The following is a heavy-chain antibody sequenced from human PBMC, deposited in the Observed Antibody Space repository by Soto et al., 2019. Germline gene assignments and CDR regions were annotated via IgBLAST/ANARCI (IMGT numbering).Heavy chain of an antibody. Sequence: SVKVACQAAGGSFSSYAIIWVRQAPGQGLEWMGGIIPIFGTANYAQKFQCRVTITADESTSTAYMELSSLRSEDTAVYYCAREVATSTHYYASSGYYYFDYWAQRTLVTVSS. CDR2: IIPIFGTA. CDR1: GGSFSSYA. V-gene: IGHV1-69*01. CDR3: AREVATSTHYYASSGYYYFDY. D-gene: IGHD3-22*01. J-gene: IGHJ4*02.